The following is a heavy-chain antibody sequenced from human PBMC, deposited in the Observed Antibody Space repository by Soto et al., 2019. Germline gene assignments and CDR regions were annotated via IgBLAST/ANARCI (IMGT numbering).Heavy chain of an antibody. V-gene: IGHV3-30-3*01. CDR3: ARDRDGYKEWFFDY. J-gene: IGHJ4*02. CDR2: ISYDGSNK. CDR1: GFTFSSYA. Sequence: QVQLVESGGGVVQPGRSLRLSCAASGFTFSSYAMHWVRQAPGKGLEWVAVISYDGSNKYYADSVKGRFTISRDNSKNTLYLQMNSLRAEDTAVYYCARDRDGYKEWFFDYWGQGTLVTGSS. D-gene: IGHD5-12*01.